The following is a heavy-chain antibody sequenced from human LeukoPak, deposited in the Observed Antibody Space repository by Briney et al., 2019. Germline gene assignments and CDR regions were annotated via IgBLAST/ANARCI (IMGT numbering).Heavy chain of an antibody. D-gene: IGHD2-21*01. CDR2: IYTSGST. CDR3: ARGTVGRTYCGGDCYSPINY. CDR1: GGSISSGSYY. V-gene: IGHV4-61*02. Sequence: SETLSLTCTVSGGSISSGSYYWSWIRQPAGKGLEWIGRIYTSGSTNYNPSLKSRVTISVDTSKNQFSLKLSSVTAADTAVYYCARGTVGRTYCGGDCYSPINYWGQGTLVTVSS. J-gene: IGHJ4*02.